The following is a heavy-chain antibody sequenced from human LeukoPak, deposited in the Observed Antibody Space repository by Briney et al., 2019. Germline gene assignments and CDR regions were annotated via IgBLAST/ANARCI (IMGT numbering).Heavy chain of an antibody. V-gene: IGHV3-21*01. D-gene: IGHD6-19*01. CDR2: ISSSSTYM. CDR3: ASTIAVAGTGDY. J-gene: IGHJ4*02. Sequence: PGGSLRLSCAASGFTFSSYSMNWVRQAPGKGLEWVSSISSSSTYMSYADSVKGRFTISRDNAKNSLYLQMNSLRAEDTAVYYCASTIAVAGTGDYWGQGTLVTVSS. CDR1: GFTFSSYS.